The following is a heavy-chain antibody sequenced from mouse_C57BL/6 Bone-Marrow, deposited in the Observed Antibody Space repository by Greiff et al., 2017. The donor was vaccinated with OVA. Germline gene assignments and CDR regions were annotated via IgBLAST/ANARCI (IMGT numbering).Heavy chain of an antibody. CDR1: GFSLSTFGMG. J-gene: IGHJ2*01. Sequence: QVTLKESGPGILQPSQTLSLTCSFSGFSLSTFGMGVGRIRQPTGKGLEWLAHIWWDDDKYYNPALKSRLTISKDTSKKQVFLKIANVDTADTATYYCARIAGWLVRCFDYWGQGTTLTVSS. D-gene: IGHD2-3*01. CDR3: ARIAGWLVRCFDY. CDR2: IWWDDDK. V-gene: IGHV8-8*01.